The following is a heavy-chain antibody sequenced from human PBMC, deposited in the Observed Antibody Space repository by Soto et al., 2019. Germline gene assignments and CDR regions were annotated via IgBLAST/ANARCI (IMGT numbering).Heavy chain of an antibody. J-gene: IGHJ3*02. D-gene: IGHD4-17*01. V-gene: IGHV1-24*01. Sequence: QVQLVQSGAEVKKPGASVKVSCKVSGYTLTELSMHWVRQAPGKGLEWMGGFDPEEGETIYAQKFQGRVTMXEXXFTDTAYMELSSLRSEDTAVYYCAGLDGDSDAFDIWGQGTMVTVSS. CDR2: FDPEEGET. CDR3: AGLDGDSDAFDI. CDR1: GYTLTELS.